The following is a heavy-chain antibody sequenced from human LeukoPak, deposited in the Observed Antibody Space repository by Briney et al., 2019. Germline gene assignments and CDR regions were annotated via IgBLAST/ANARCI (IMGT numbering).Heavy chain of an antibody. CDR1: GYTFTSYG. J-gene: IGHJ6*02. CDR3: AREASSGYFGKIDNYYYGMDV. Sequence: ASVKVSCKASGYTFTSYGISWVRQAPGQGLEWMGWISAYNGNTNYAQKLQGRVTMTTDTSTSTAYMELRSLRSDDTAVYYCAREASSGYFGKIDNYYYGMDVWGQGTTVTVSS. CDR2: ISAYNGNT. D-gene: IGHD3-22*01. V-gene: IGHV1-18*01.